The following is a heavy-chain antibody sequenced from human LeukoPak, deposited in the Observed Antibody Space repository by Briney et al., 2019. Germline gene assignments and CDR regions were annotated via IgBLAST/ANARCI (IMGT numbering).Heavy chain of an antibody. CDR3: AKDIITLTTAVPDY. Sequence: GGSLRLSCAASGFTFSSYGIHWVRQAPGKGLEWVAFIRYDGSNKYYADSVKGRFTISRDNSKNTLYLQMNSLRAEDTAVYYCAKDIITLTTAVPDYWGQGTLVTVSS. CDR1: GFTFSSYG. D-gene: IGHD4-23*01. CDR2: IRYDGSNK. J-gene: IGHJ4*02. V-gene: IGHV3-30*02.